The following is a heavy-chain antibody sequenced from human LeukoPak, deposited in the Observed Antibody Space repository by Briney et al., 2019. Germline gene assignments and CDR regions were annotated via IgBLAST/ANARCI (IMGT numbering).Heavy chain of an antibody. V-gene: IGHV4-30-4*08. CDR1: GGSINSGDYY. CDR3: ARGNNPCYFDY. CDR2: IYYSGNS. D-gene: IGHD2/OR15-2a*01. J-gene: IGHJ4*02. Sequence: KPSQTLSLTCTVSGGSINSGDYYWSWIRQPPGKGLEWIGYIYYSGNSFYNPSLKSRVTISVDTSKNHVSLNLSSVTAADTAVYYCARGNNPCYFDYWGQGTLVTVSS.